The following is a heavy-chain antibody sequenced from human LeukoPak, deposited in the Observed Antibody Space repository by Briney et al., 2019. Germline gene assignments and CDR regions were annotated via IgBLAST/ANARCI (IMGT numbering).Heavy chain of an antibody. D-gene: IGHD2-21*01. CDR2: ISGRGGST. J-gene: IGHJ3*02. CDR1: GFTFSSYA. Sequence: GGSLRLSCAASGFTFSSYAMSWVRQAPGKGLEWVSAISGRGGSTYYADSVKGRFTISRDNSKNTLYLQMNSLRAEDTAVYYCAKDRDAPLLIDAFDIWGQGTMVTVSS. V-gene: IGHV3-23*01. CDR3: AKDRDAPLLIDAFDI.